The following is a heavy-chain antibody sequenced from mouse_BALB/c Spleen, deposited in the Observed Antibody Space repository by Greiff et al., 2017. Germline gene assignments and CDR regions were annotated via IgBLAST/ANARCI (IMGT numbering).Heavy chain of an antibody. D-gene: IGHD2-1*01. J-gene: IGHJ3*01. CDR2: IWSGGST. V-gene: IGHV2-2*02. CDR3: ARKEGNYGRFAY. Sequence: VKLMESGPGLVQPSQSLSITCTVSGFSLTSYGVHWVRQSPGKGLEWLGVIWSGGSTDYNAAFISRLSISKDNSKSQVFFKMNSLQANDTAIYYCARKEGNYGRFAYWGQGTLVTVSA. CDR1: GFSLTSYG.